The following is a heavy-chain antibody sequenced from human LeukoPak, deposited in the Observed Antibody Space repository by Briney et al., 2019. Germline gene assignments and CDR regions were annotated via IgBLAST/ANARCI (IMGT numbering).Heavy chain of an antibody. CDR2: ISDSGANT. D-gene: IGHD5-12*01. J-gene: IGHJ4*02. Sequence: GGSLRLSCAASGFTFSTYAMSWVRQAPGKGLEWVSTISDSGANTYYADSVRGRFTISRDNSKNTLYLQMNSLRAEDTAVYYCALVAAPDYWGQGTLVTVSS. CDR3: ALVAAPDY. V-gene: IGHV3-23*01. CDR1: GFTFSTYA.